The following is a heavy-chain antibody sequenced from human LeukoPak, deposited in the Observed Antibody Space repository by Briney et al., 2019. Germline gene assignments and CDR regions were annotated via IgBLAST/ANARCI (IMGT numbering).Heavy chain of an antibody. Sequence: SVKVSCKASGGTFSSYAISWVRQAPGQGLEWMGGIIPIFGTANYAQKFQGRVTITADESTSTAYMELSSLRSEDTAVYYCASSHTPIAYYYDSSGYPDAFDIRGQGTMVTVSS. D-gene: IGHD3-22*01. J-gene: IGHJ3*02. V-gene: IGHV1-69*13. CDR1: GGTFSSYA. CDR2: IIPIFGTA. CDR3: ASSHTPIAYYYDSSGYPDAFDI.